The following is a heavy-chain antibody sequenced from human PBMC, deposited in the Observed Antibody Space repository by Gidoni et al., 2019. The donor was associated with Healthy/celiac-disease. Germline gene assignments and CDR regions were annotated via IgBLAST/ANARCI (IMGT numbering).Heavy chain of an antibody. CDR3: ARSLGYCSGGSCYSVDY. D-gene: IGHD2-15*01. CDR1: GYTFTGYY. Sequence: QVQLVQSGAEVKKPGASVKVSCKASGYTFTGYYMHWVRQAPGQGLEWMGWINPNSGGTNYAQKFQGSVTMTRDTSISTAYMELRRLRSDDTAVYYCARSLGYCSGGSCYSVDYWGQGTLVTVSS. J-gene: IGHJ4*02. CDR2: INPNSGGT. V-gene: IGHV1-2*02.